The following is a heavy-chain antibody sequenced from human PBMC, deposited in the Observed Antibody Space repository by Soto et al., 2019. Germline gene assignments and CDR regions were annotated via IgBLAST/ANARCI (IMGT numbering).Heavy chain of an antibody. J-gene: IGHJ5*02. CDR2: IYYSGST. D-gene: IGHD4-17*01. CDR1: GGSISSGGYY. CDR3: ARELYGEHNWFDP. V-gene: IGHV4-31*03. Sequence: SETLSLTCTVSGGSISSGGYYWSWIRQHPGKGLEWIGYIYYSGSTYYNPSLKSRVTISVDTSKNQFSLKLSSVTAADTAVYYCARELYGEHNWFDPWGQGTLVTVSS.